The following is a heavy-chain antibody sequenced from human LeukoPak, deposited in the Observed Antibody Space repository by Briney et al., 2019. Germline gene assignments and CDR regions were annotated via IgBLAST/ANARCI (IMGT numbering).Heavy chain of an antibody. CDR2: INPNTGNP. V-gene: IGHV7-4-1*02. CDR3: ARRVKGHAFDI. D-gene: IGHD2-21*01. CDR1: GYTFTNYA. Sequence: ASVKVSCKASGYTFTNYAMNWVRQAPGQGLEWMGWINPNTGNPTYAQGFAGRFVFSLDTSVTTTYLQISTPKAEDTAVYYCARRVKGHAFDIWGQGTMVTVSS. J-gene: IGHJ3*02.